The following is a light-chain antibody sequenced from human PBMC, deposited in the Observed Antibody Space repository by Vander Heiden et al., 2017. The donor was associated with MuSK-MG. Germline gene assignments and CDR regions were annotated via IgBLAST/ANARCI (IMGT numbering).Light chain of an antibody. CDR1: QSISSN. CDR3: QQENNWPYT. Sequence: EIVMTQSPATLSVSPGERATLSCRASQSISSNLAWYQQKPGQAPRLLIFGVSTRATGIPATFSGSGSGTEFTLTISSLQSEDFAVYYCQQENNWPYTFGQGTKLEIK. V-gene: IGKV3-15*01. J-gene: IGKJ2*01. CDR2: GVS.